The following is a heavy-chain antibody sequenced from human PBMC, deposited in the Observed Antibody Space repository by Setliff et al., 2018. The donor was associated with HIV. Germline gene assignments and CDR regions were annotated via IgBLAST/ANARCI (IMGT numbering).Heavy chain of an antibody. CDR2: IYYSGST. J-gene: IGHJ3*01. D-gene: IGHD6-19*01. V-gene: IGHV4-31*03. Sequence: SETLSLTCTVSGGSVSSGGYYWSWIRQHPGRGLEWIGHIYYSGSTYDNPSPKSRFSISIDTSKNRFPLEVASVTAADTAVYFCARFSSTGWRRAFDVWGQGTKVTVSS. CDR3: ARFSSTGWRRAFDV. CDR1: GGSVSSGGYY.